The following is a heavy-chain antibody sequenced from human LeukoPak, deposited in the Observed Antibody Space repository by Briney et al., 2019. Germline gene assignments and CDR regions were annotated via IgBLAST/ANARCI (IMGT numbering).Heavy chain of an antibody. D-gene: IGHD3-10*01. V-gene: IGHV3-30*18. CDR1: GFTFSSYG. CDR3: AKDMVRGVIPGWFDP. Sequence: GGSLRLSCAASGFTFSSYGMHWVRQAPGKGLEWVAVISYDGSNKYYADSVKGRFTISRDNSKNTLYLQMNSLRAEDTAVYYCAKDMVRGVIPGWFDPWGQGTLVTVSS. J-gene: IGHJ5*02. CDR2: ISYDGSNK.